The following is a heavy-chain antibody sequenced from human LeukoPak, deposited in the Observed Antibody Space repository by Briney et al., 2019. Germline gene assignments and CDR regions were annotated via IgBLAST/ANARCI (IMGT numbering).Heavy chain of an antibody. Sequence: SETLSLTCTVSGGSISSSSYYWGWIRQPPGKGLEWIGYIYHSGSTYYNPSLKSRVTISVDRSKNQFSLKLSSVTAADTAVYYCARSPRGISSGWYSSHYYFDYWGQGTLVTVSS. V-gene: IGHV4-39*07. D-gene: IGHD6-19*01. CDR3: ARSPRGISSGWYSSHYYFDY. CDR2: IYHSGST. CDR1: GGSISSSSYY. J-gene: IGHJ4*02.